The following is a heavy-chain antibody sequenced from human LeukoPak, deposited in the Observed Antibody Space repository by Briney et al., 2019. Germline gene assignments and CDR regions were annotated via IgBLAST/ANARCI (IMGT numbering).Heavy chain of an antibody. Sequence: SETLSLTCTVSGGSISSYYWSWLRQPPGKGLEWFGYIYYSGSTNYNPSLKSRVTISVDTSKNQFSLKLSSVTAADTAVYYCARRGALGYFDYWGQGTLVTVSS. V-gene: IGHV4-59*01. D-gene: IGHD1-26*01. CDR3: ARRGALGYFDY. CDR2: IYYSGST. J-gene: IGHJ4*02. CDR1: GGSISSYY.